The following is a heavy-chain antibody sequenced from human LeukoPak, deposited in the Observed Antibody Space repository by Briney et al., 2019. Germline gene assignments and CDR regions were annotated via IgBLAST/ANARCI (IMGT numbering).Heavy chain of an antibody. J-gene: IGHJ4*02. CDR1: GFAFSSYS. V-gene: IGHV3-21*01. Sequence: GGSLRLSCEASGFAFSSYSMNWVRQAPGKGLEWVSSISSSSSYIYYADSVKGRFTISRDNAKDSLYLQMNSLRAEDTAVYYCARYRHLGYWGQGTLVTVSS. CDR2: ISSSSSYI. CDR3: ARYRHLGY.